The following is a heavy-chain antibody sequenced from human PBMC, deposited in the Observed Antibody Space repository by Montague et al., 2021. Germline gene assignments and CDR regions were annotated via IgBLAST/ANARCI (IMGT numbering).Heavy chain of an antibody. V-gene: IGHV5-51*01. Sequence: QSGAEVKKPGESLQISCKGSGYSFTSYWIGWVRQMPGEGLEWMGTVYPGDSDNRYSPSFQGQVTISADKSISTAYLQWSSLKASDTAMYYCARATTVTYGWDAFDIWGQGTLVIVSS. CDR2: VYPGDSDN. D-gene: IGHD4-17*01. CDR1: GYSFTSYW. CDR3: ARATTVTYGWDAFDI. J-gene: IGHJ3*02.